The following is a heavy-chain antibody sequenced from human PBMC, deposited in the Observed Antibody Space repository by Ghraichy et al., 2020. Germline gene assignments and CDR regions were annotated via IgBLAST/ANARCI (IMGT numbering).Heavy chain of an antibody. CDR2: INSDGINT. CDR3: AMTTVTTRWFDP. CDR1: GFTFSSYW. J-gene: IGHJ5*02. D-gene: IGHD4-11*01. V-gene: IGHV3-74*01. Sequence: LSLTCAASGFTFSSYWMYWVRQAPGKGLVWVSRINSDGINTNYADSVKGRFTISRDNSRNTLYLQMNSLRAEDTALYYCAMTTVTTRWFDPWGQGTLVTVSS.